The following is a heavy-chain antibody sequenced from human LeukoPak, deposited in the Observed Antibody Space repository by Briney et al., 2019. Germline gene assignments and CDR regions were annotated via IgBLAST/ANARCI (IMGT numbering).Heavy chain of an antibody. CDR3: ARRVAAAGYYYYYYYGMDV. D-gene: IGHD6-13*01. J-gene: IGHJ6*02. Sequence: PSETLSLTCAVYGXSFSGYYWSWIRQPPGKGLEWIGEINHSGSTNYNPSLKSRVTISVDTSKNQFSLKLSSVTAADTAVYYCARRVAAAGYYYYYYYGMDVWGQGTTVTVSS. CDR2: INHSGST. CDR1: GXSFSGYY. V-gene: IGHV4-34*01.